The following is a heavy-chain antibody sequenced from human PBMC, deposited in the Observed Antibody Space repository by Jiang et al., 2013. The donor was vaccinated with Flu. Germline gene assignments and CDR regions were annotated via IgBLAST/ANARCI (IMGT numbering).Heavy chain of an antibody. CDR2: ISAYNGNT. V-gene: IGHV1-18*01. D-gene: IGHD4-17*01. Sequence: GAEVKKPGASVKVSCKASGYTFTSYGITWVRQAPGQGLEWMGWISAYNGNTNSAQKLQGRVTMTTDTSTTTAYMELRSLRSDDTAVYYCARVNIGDDYGDFLYYFDYWGQGTLVTVSS. CDR3: ARVNIGDDYGDFLYYFDY. J-gene: IGHJ4*02. CDR1: GYTFTSYG.